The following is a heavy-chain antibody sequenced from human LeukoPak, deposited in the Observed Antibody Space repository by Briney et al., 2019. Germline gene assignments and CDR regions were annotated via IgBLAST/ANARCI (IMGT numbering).Heavy chain of an antibody. V-gene: IGHV4-34*08. CDR3: ARNGGNSDYDY. J-gene: IGHJ4*02. D-gene: IGHD4-23*01. Sequence: KPGGSLRLSCAASGFTFSSYSMNWVRQPPGKGLEWIGEIYDSGATNYNPSLKSRVTMLLDKSKNQFSLKLNSVTAADTAVYYCARNGGNSDYDYWGQGTLSPSPQ. CDR1: GFTFSSYS. CDR2: IYDSGAT.